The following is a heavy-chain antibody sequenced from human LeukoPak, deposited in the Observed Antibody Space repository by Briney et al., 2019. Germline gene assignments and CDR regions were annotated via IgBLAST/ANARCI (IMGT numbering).Heavy chain of an antibody. CDR3: AKAVRPPVAGSSAFDI. D-gene: IGHD6-19*01. CDR2: ISWNSGSI. V-gene: IGHV3-9*03. J-gene: IGHJ3*02. CDR1: GFTFDDYA. Sequence: SGRSLRLSCIASGFTFDDYAMHWVRQAPGKGLEWVSGISWNSGSIGYADSVKGRFTISRDNAKNSLYLQMNSLRAEDMALYYCAKAVRPPVAGSSAFDIWGQGTMVTVSS.